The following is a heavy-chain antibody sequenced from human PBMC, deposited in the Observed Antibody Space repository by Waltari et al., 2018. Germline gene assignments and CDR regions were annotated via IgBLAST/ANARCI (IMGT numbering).Heavy chain of an antibody. Sequence: QVQLQQWGAGLLKPSETLSLTCAVYGGSFSGYYWSWIRQHPGKGLEWIGEINHSGSTNYNPSLKSRVTISADTSKNQFSLKLSSVTAADTAVYYCARAWISLILGATSAFDIWGQGTMVTVS. CDR2: INHSGST. D-gene: IGHD1-26*01. V-gene: IGHV4-34*01. CDR1: GGSFSGYY. J-gene: IGHJ3*02. CDR3: ARAWISLILGATSAFDI.